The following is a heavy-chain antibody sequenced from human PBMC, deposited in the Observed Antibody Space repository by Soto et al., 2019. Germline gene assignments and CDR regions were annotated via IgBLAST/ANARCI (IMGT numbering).Heavy chain of an antibody. CDR1: GFTFTRYS. CDR3: ARESEYLTSSFDY. V-gene: IGHV3-21*06. J-gene: IGHJ4*02. D-gene: IGHD2-2*01. CDR2: ISSTTNYI. Sequence: GGSLRLSCAPSGFTFTRYSMNCVRQAPWKGLEWVSSISSTTNYIYYGDSMKGRFTISGDNAKNSLYLEMNSLRAEETAVYYCARESEYLTSSFDYWGQGTLVTVSS.